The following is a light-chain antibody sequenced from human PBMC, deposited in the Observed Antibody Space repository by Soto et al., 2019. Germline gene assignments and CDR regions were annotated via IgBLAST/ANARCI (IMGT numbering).Light chain of an antibody. CDR2: DGS. CDR3: QQYQTYSRT. Sequence: DIQMTQSPSTLSASIGDRIIITCRASQSINTWLAWYQQKPGEAPKLLIYDGSTLARGVPSRFSGSGSETEFTLTISRLQPDDFATFYCQQYQTYSRTFGQVTKVEV. CDR1: QSINTW. J-gene: IGKJ1*01. V-gene: IGKV1-5*03.